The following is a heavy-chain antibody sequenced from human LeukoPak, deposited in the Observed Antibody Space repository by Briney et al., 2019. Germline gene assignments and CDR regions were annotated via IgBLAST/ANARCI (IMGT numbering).Heavy chain of an antibody. Sequence: GGSLRLSCTASGFTFGDYAMSWVRQAPGKGLEWVGFIRSKAYGGTTEYAASVKGRFTISREDSNSVAYVQRNSLKTEDTAVYYCTARRGGSRLDYWGQGTLVTVSS. J-gene: IGHJ4*02. CDR1: GFTFGDYA. V-gene: IGHV3-49*04. CDR2: IRSKAYGGTT. D-gene: IGHD1-26*01. CDR3: TARRGGSRLDY.